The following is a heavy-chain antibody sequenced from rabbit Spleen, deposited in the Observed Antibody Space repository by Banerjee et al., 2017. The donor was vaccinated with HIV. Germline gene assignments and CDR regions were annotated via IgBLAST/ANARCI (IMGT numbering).Heavy chain of an antibody. CDR1: GIDFSSKYY. CDR3: ARDSGSSFSSYGMDL. V-gene: IGHV1S40*01. D-gene: IGHD8-1*01. Sequence: QSLEESGGDLVKPGASLTLTCKASGIDFSSKYYMCWVRQAPEKGLELVACIYVADGSTDYASWAKGRFTFAKISSITVILQMTGLTVADTATYFCARDSGSSFSSYGMDLWGPGTLVTVS. CDR2: IYVADGST. J-gene: IGHJ6*01.